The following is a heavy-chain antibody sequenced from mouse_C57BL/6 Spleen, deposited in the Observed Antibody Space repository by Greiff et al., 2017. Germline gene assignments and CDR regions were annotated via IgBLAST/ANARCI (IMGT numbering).Heavy chain of an antibody. Sequence: EVQLVESGPGLVKPSQSLSLTCSVTGYSITSGYYWNWIRQFPGNKLEWLGYISYDGSNNYNPSLTNRISITRDTSKNQFFLKLNSVTTEDTATYYCARADWYVDVWGTGTTVTVSS. V-gene: IGHV3-6*01. CDR3: ARADWYVDV. CDR1: GYSITSGYY. J-gene: IGHJ1*03. CDR2: ISYDGSN.